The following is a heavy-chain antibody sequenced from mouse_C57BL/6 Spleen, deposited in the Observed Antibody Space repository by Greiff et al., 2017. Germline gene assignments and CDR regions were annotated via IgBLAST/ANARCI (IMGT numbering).Heavy chain of an antibody. CDR2: IYPRSGNT. CDR3: ARPVYGSSFRYFDV. J-gene: IGHJ1*03. V-gene: IGHV1-81*01. CDR1: GYTFTSYG. Sequence: VQLQQSGAELARPGASVKLSCKASGYTFTSYGISWVKQRTGQGLEWIGEIYPRSGNTYYNEKFKGKATLTADKSSSTAYMELRGLTSEDSAVYFCARPVYGSSFRYFDVWGTGTTVTVSS. D-gene: IGHD1-1*01.